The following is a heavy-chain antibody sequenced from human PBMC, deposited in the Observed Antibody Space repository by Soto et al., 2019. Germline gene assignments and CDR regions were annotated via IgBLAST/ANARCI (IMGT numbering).Heavy chain of an antibody. J-gene: IGHJ4*02. Sequence: SETLSLTCTVSGGSINSNNYYWALIRQPPGKGLAWIASIYYDGSIYNTSLKSRVTISRDTSKNQFSLRLTSVTDADTAVYYCATVVVPATRHTDFDSWGQGTLVTVSS. V-gene: IGHV4-39*02. D-gene: IGHD2-21*02. CDR2: IYYDGS. CDR1: GGSINSNNYY. CDR3: ATVVVPATRHTDFDS.